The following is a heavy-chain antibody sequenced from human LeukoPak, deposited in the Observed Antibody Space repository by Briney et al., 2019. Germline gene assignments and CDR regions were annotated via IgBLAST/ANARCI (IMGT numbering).Heavy chain of an antibody. Sequence: GASVKVSCKASGYTVTSYYMHWVRQAPGQGLEWMGILNPSGGSSSYAQKFQGRATLTRATSTSTVYMELSSLRSEDTAVFYCARDPWGGDIVVVPAAIHDPWGQGTLVTVSS. CDR2: LNPSGGSS. V-gene: IGHV1-46*01. CDR1: GYTVTSYY. J-gene: IGHJ5*02. D-gene: IGHD2-2*01. CDR3: ARDPWGGDIVVVPAAIHDP.